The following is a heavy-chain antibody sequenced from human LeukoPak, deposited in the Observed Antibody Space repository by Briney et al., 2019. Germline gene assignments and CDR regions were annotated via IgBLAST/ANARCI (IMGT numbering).Heavy chain of an antibody. CDR1: GFTLSSYW. CDR3: ARIGNYYGRRNDY. V-gene: IGHV3-7*01. CDR2: IKQDGSEK. J-gene: IGHJ4*02. D-gene: IGHD3-10*01. Sequence: GGSLRLSCAASGFTLSSYWMSWVRQAPGKGLERVANIKQDGSEKYYVDSVKGRFTISRDNAKNSLYLQMNSLRAEDTAVYYCARIGNYYGRRNDYWGQGTLVTVSS.